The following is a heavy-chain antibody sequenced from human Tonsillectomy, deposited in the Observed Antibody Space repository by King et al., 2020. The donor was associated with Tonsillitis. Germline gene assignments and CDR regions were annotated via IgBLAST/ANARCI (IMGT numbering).Heavy chain of an antibody. D-gene: IGHD6-13*01. J-gene: IGHJ4*02. CDR3: AKARSGIPAAGTNY. V-gene: IGHV3-23*01. Sequence: ESGGGLVQPGGSLRLSCAASGFTFSSYAMNWVRQAPGKGLEWVSAIGDSGGSTYYADSVKGRFTISRDNSKNPLFLQMNSLRAEDTAVYYCAKARSGIPAAGTNYWGQGTLVTVSS. CDR1: GFTFSSYA. CDR2: IGDSGGST.